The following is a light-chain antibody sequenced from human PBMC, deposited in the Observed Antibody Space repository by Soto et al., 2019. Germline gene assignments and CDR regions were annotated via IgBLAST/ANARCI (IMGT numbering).Light chain of an antibody. CDR3: CSYAGSYPFDWV. CDR2: DVS. V-gene: IGLV2-11*01. Sequence: QSALTQPRSVSGSPGQSVTISCTGTSSDVGGYNYVSWYQQHPGKAPKLMIYDVSKRPSGVPDRFSGSKSGNTASLTISGLQAEDEADYSCCSYAGSYPFDWVFGGGTKLTVL. CDR1: SSDVGGYNY. J-gene: IGLJ3*02.